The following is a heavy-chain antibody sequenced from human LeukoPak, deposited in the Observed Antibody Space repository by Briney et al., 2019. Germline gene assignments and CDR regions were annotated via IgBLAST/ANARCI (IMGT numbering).Heavy chain of an antibody. D-gene: IGHD6-13*01. J-gene: IGHJ4*02. CDR1: GFTFSSYE. CDR2: FSTSGSTK. Sequence: GGSLRLSCAASGFTFSSYEMNWVRQAPGKGLEGVSYFSTSGSTKYYADSVKGRFRISRDNAKNSLYLQMNSLRAEDTAVYYCARQLDRAAAGTLGYWGQGTLVTVSS. CDR3: ARQLDRAAAGTLGY. V-gene: IGHV3-48*03.